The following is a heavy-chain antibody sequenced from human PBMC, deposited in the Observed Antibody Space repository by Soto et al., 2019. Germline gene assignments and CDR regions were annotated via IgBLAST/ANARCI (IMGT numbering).Heavy chain of an antibody. V-gene: IGHV3-21*02. CDR2: ISSTSTYT. CDR3: ARVGSPGYCSSGFCPPPDY. Sequence: EVQLVESGGGLVKPGGSLRLSCAASGFTFSTSTMNWVRQAPGQGLEWLSSISSTSTYTYYAASVRGRFTISRDNAKNSLYLQMNSLTAEDTAVYYCARVGSPGYCSSGFCPPPDYWGQGTLVTVSS. D-gene: IGHD2-2*03. CDR1: GFTFSTST. J-gene: IGHJ4*02.